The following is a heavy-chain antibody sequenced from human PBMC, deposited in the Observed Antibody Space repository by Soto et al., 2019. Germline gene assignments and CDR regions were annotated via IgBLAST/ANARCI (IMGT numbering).Heavy chain of an antibody. D-gene: IGHD3-22*01. V-gene: IGHV1-69*13. J-gene: IGHJ3*02. CDR3: VRAYDSGGPGAFDI. Sequence: SVKVSCKASGGTFRSYAITWLRQCPGQGLEWMGGIVRFFGTPTYAQKFQGRVTITADEHTNTAYMELSSLRSEDTAVYYCVRAYDSGGPGAFDIWGQGTMVTVSS. CDR2: IVRFFGTP. CDR1: GGTFRSYA.